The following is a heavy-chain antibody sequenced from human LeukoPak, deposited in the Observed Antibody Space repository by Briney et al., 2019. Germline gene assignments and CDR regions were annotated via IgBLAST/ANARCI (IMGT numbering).Heavy chain of an antibody. CDR3: ARSRGYFDWLRGFDP. J-gene: IGHJ5*02. Sequence: GGSLRLSCAASGFTFSSYSMNWVRQAPGKGLEWVSYISSSSSTIYYADSVKGRFTISRDNAKNSLYLQMNSLRAEDTAVYYCARSRGYFDWLRGFDPWGQGTLVTVSS. CDR2: ISSSSSTI. CDR1: GFTFSSYS. V-gene: IGHV3-48*01. D-gene: IGHD3-9*01.